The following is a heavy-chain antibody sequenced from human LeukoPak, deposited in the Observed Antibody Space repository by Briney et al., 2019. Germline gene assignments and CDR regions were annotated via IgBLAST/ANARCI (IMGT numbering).Heavy chain of an antibody. CDR1: GFNFNDYH. D-gene: IGHD6-19*01. CDR3: AAGRNIEVAGPGVYFDY. J-gene: IGHJ4*02. Sequence: KSGGTVTLSCAASGFNFNDYHMKWIRQAQGKGLEGVSYISPGGHTVYFADSVKGLFTLSRDNAKNSLSLQMNSLTAEDTAVYYCAAGRNIEVAGPGVYFDYWGQGTLVTVSS. V-gene: IGHV3-11*01. CDR2: ISPGGHTV.